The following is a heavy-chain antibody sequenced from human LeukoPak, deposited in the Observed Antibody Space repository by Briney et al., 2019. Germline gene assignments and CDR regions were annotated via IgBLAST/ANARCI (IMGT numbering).Heavy chain of an antibody. CDR1: GYIFTDYY. D-gene: IGHD3-3*01. CDR2: INPNSGGT. Sequence: ASVKVSCKASGYIFTDYYMHWVRQAPGQELGWTGRINPNSGGTNYAQKFQGRVTMTRDTSISTAYTELSSLRSEDTATYYCARAPNEDDFWSGYYAPHYWGQGTLVTVSS. J-gene: IGHJ4*02. CDR3: ARAPNEDDFWSGYYAPHY. V-gene: IGHV1/OR15-1*01.